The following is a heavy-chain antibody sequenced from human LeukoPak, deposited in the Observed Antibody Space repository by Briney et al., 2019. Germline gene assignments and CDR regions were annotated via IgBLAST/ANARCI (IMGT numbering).Heavy chain of an antibody. CDR2: ISSSSSYI. J-gene: IGHJ4*02. Sequence: GGSLRLSCAASGFTSSSYSMNWVRQAPGKGLEWVSSISSSSSYIYYADSVKGRFTISRDNAKNSLYLQMNSLRAEDTAVYYCARDYDSGSYDLGYWGQGTLVTVSS. D-gene: IGHD1-26*01. CDR1: GFTSSSYS. CDR3: ARDYDSGSYDLGY. V-gene: IGHV3-21*01.